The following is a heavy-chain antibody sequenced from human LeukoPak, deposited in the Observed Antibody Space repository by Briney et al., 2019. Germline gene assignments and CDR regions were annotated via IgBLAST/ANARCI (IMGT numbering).Heavy chain of an antibody. Sequence: SETLSLTCTVSGGSISSSSYYWGWIRQPPGKGLEWIGSIYYSGSTYYNPSLKSRVTISVDTSKNQFSLKLSSVTAADTAVYYCARGTYSNHFDYWGQGTLVTVSS. CDR1: GGSISSSSYY. CDR3: ARGTYSNHFDY. V-gene: IGHV4-39*07. D-gene: IGHD4-11*01. J-gene: IGHJ4*02. CDR2: IYYSGST.